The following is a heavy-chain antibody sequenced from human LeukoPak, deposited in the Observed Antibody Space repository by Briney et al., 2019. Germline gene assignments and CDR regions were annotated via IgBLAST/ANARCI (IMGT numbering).Heavy chain of an antibody. D-gene: IGHD3-16*01. J-gene: IGHJ4*02. CDR2: IYYSGST. CDR3: GRGGGWGSRGGFDY. CDR1: GASISSGDYY. Sequence: SQTLSLTCTVSGASISSGDYYWSWIRQPPGKGLEWIGYIYYSGSTYYNPSLKSRVTISIDTSKNQFSLELSSVPAADTAVHYCGRGGGWGSRGGFDYWGQGSLVTVSS. V-gene: IGHV4-30-4*08.